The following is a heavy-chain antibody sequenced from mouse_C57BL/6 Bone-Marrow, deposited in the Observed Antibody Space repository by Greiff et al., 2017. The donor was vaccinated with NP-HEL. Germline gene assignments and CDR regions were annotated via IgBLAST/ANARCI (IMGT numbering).Heavy chain of an antibody. V-gene: IGHV1-5*01. CDR3: TRPYYGYDAWFAY. CDR2: IYPGNSDT. CDR1: GYTFTSYW. D-gene: IGHD2-9*01. Sequence: EVQLQQSGTVLARPGASVKMSCKTSGYTFTSYWMHWVKQRPGQGLEWIGAIYPGNSDTSYNQKFKGKAKLTAVTSASTAYMELSSLTNEDSAVYYCTRPYYGYDAWFAYWGQGTLVTVSA. J-gene: IGHJ3*01.